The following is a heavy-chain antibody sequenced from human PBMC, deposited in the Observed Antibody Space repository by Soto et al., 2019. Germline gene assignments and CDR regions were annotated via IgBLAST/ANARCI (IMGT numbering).Heavy chain of an antibody. CDR1: GFPLENYG. D-gene: IGHD3-16*01. Sequence: PGGTLSLSCALSGFPLENYGMNWGLQSPVKGLEEVQLISFSGDYIYYADSVKGRFTISRDNARNSLYLQMNRLGVEDTALYFCARATYDLNHEYWGQGTQVTVSS. V-gene: IGHV3-21*05. CDR2: ISFSGDYI. J-gene: IGHJ4*02. CDR3: ARATYDLNHEY.